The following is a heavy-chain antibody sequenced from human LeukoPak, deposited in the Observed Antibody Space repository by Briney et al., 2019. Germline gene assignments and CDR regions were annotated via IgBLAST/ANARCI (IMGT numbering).Heavy chain of an antibody. CDR2: IYYSGST. D-gene: IGHD3-3*01. CDR3: ARDKYYDFWSGYLFGELESGAFDI. J-gene: IGHJ3*02. Sequence: SETLSLTCTVSGGSISSSSYYWGWIRQPPGKGLEWIGSIYYSGSTHYNPSLKSRVTISVDTSKNQFSLKLSSVTAADTAVYYCARDKYYDFWSGYLFGELESGAFDIWGQGTMVTVSS. V-gene: IGHV4-39*01. CDR1: GGSISSSSYY.